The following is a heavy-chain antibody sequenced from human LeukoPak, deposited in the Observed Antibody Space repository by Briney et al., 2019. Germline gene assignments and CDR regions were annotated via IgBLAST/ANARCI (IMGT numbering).Heavy chain of an antibody. Sequence: GGSLRLSCAASGFTFSSYSMNWVRQAPGKGLEWVSYISSSSSTIYYADSVKGRFTISRDNVKNSLYLQMNSLRAEDTAVYYCARVAAIDFGGQGTLVTVSS. CDR2: ISSSSSTI. V-gene: IGHV3-48*01. CDR3: ARVAAIDF. J-gene: IGHJ4*02. D-gene: IGHD3-3*01. CDR1: GFTFSSYS.